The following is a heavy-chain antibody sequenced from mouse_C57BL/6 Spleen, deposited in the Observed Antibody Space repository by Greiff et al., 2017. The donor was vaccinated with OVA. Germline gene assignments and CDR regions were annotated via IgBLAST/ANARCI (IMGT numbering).Heavy chain of an antibody. Sequence: VQLQQSGAELARPGASVKLSCKASGYTFTSYGISWVKQRTGQGLEWIGEIYPRSGNTYYNEKFKGKATLTADKSSSTAYMELRSLTSEDSAVYFCARGFITTVVPEAYWGQGTLVTVSA. CDR3: ARGFITTVVPEAY. CDR1: GYTFTSYG. V-gene: IGHV1-81*01. J-gene: IGHJ3*01. D-gene: IGHD1-1*01. CDR2: IYPRSGNT.